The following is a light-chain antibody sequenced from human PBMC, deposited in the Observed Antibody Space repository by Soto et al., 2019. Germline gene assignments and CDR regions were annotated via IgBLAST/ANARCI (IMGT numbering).Light chain of an antibody. J-gene: IGKJ4*01. V-gene: IGKV1-33*01. CDR1: QVIRHY. CDR3: QQYDGLPLT. CDR2: DAS. Sequence: IQMNQSPSSLSASVGDKVTIPCQASQVIRHYLNWYQHKPGEAPKLLIYDASNLETGVPSRFSGSGSGTHFTLTISTLQPEDFSTYSCQQYDGLPLTFGGGTRVESK.